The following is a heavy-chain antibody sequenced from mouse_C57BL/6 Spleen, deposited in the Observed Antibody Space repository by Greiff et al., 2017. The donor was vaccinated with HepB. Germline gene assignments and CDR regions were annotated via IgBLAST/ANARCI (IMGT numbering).Heavy chain of an antibody. D-gene: IGHD2-3*01. V-gene: IGHV6-3*01. CDR1: GFTFSNYW. Sequence: EVKLVESGGGLVQPGGSMKLSCVASGFTFSNYWMNWVRQSPEKGLEWVAQIRLKSDNYATHYAESVKGRFTISRDDSKSSVYLQMNNLRAEDTGIYYCTGNDGDGYFDVWVTGTTVTVSS. CDR2: IRLKSDNYAT. CDR3: TGNDGDGYFDV. J-gene: IGHJ1*03.